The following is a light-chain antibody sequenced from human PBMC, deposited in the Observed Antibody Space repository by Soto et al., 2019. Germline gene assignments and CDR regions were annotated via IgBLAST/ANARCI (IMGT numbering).Light chain of an antibody. Sequence: EIVMTQSPATLSVSPGERATLSCRASQSISNNLAWYQQKPGQAPRLLIYGASTRAAGIPARFSGGGSGTEFTVTISSLQSEDSAVYYCQQYNNWPLTFGPGTKVDIK. V-gene: IGKV3-15*01. CDR1: QSISNN. CDR3: QQYNNWPLT. J-gene: IGKJ3*01. CDR2: GAS.